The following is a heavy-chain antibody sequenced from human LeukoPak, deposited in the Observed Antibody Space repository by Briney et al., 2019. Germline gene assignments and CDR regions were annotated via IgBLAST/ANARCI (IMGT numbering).Heavy chain of an antibody. CDR3: AKQVGLGPNFDY. D-gene: IGHD3-16*01. CDR2: ISGSGGAT. V-gene: IGHV3-23*01. J-gene: IGHJ4*02. Sequence: GGSLRLSCAASGFTFSSHAMSWVRQAPGKGLEGVSSISGSGGATYYADSVKGRFTISRDNSKNTLHLQMNSLRAEDTAVYYCAKQVGLGPNFDYWGQGTLVTVSS. CDR1: GFTFSSHA.